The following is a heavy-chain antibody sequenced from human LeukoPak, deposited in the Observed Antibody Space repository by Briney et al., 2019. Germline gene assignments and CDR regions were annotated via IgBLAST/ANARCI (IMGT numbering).Heavy chain of an antibody. CDR2: INPNSGGT. CDR1: GGTFSSYA. D-gene: IGHD3-10*01. Sequence: ASVKISCKASGGTFSSYAISWVRQAPGQGLKWMGCINPNSGGTNYAQKVQGRITMTRDTSISTAYMKPSRLRSDDTAVYYCARPRFWFGELLEAFDIWGQGTMVTVSS. CDR3: ARPRFWFGELLEAFDI. V-gene: IGHV1-2*02. J-gene: IGHJ3*02.